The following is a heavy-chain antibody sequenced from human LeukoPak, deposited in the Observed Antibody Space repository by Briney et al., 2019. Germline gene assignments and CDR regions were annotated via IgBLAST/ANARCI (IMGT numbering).Heavy chain of an antibody. CDR2: IFYNEGT. Sequence: SETLSLTCTVSSGSFRTYYWSWIRQPPGKGLEWIGYIFYNEGTSYNPSLKSRVTISVDTSNNQLSLKVNSVTAADTAMYYCVRSNSRYQPWTLDIWGRGTMVTVSS. V-gene: IGHV4-59*01. J-gene: IGHJ3*02. D-gene: IGHD2-2*01. CDR3: VRSNSRYQPWTLDI. CDR1: SGSFRTYY.